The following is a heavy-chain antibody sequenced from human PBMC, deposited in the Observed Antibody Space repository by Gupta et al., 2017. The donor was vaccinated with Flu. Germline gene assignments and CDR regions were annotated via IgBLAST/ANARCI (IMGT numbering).Heavy chain of an antibody. CDR2: INPNSGGT. J-gene: IGHJ6*02. V-gene: IGHV1-2*02. D-gene: IGHD2-2*01. CDR3: ARENTVPAAPEIYYYYGMDV. CDR1: GYTFTGYY. Sequence: QVQLVQSGAEVKKPGASVKVSCKASGYTFTGYYMHWGRQAPGQGLEWMGWINPNSGGTNYAQKFQGRVTMTRDTSISTAYMELSRLRSDDTAVYYCARENTVPAAPEIYYYYGMDVWGQGTTVTVSS.